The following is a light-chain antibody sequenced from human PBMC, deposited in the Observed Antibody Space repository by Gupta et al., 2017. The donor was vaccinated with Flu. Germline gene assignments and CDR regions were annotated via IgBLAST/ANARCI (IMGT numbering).Light chain of an antibody. CDR3: GSWDTSLSEVI. CDR1: NSNLEKNY. Sequence: QSVLTQPPSVSAGPGQKVSISCSGSNSNLEKNYVSWYQVFPGAAPKLLIYDNDKRPSGTPDRFSGSKSGTSAILDITGLQTGDEADYYCGSWDTSLSEVIFGGGTKLTV. V-gene: IGLV1-51*01. J-gene: IGLJ2*01. CDR2: DND.